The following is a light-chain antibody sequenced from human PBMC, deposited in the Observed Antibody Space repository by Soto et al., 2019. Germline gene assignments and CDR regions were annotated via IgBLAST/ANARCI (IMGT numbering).Light chain of an antibody. CDR2: DAS. CDR3: QQYGSSPIT. J-gene: IGKJ5*01. CDR1: QSVSSY. V-gene: IGKV3-11*01. Sequence: EIVLTQSPATLSLSPGERATLSCRASQSVSSYLAWYQQKPGQAPRLLIYDASNRATGIPARFSGSGSGTDFTLTISSLEPEDFAVYYCQQYGSSPITFGQGTRLEL.